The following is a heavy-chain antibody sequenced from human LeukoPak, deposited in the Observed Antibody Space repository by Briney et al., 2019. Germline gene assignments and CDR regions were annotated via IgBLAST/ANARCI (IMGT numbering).Heavy chain of an antibody. J-gene: IGHJ4*02. V-gene: IGHV3-33*08. Sequence: GGSLRLSCAASGFTFSGFSMSWVRQSPTKGLEWVAVIWYDGSNKYYADSVKGRFTISRDNSKNTLYLQMNSLRAEGTAVYYCARGVRLPDDYWGQGTLVTVSS. D-gene: IGHD3-10*01. CDR3: ARGVRLPDDY. CDR2: IWYDGSNK. CDR1: GFTFSGFS.